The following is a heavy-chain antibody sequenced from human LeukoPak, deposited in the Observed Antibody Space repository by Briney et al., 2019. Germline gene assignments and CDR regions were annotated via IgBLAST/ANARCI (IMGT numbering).Heavy chain of an antibody. D-gene: IGHD3-22*01. CDR2: IWYDGSNK. V-gene: IGHV3-33*01. J-gene: IGHJ3*02. CDR3: ARDYYDSSGYFPDDSDI. Sequence: GGSLRLSCAASGFTFSSYGMHWVRQAPGKGLEWVAVIWYDGSNKYYIDSVKGRFTISRDNSKNTLYLQMNSLRAEDTAVYYCARDYYDSSGYFPDDSDIWGQGTMVTVSS. CDR1: GFTFSSYG.